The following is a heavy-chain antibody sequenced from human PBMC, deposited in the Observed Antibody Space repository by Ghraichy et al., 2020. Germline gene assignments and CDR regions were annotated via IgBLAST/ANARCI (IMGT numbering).Heavy chain of an antibody. V-gene: IGHV3-48*03. J-gene: IGHJ6*02. CDR1: GFTFSSYE. CDR3: ARDRDVDTSNSFWYYYYGMDV. Sequence: GGSLRLSCAASGFTFSSYEMNWVRQAPGKGLEWVSYISSSGSTIYYANSVKGRFTISRDNAKNSLYLQMNSLRAEDTAVYYCARDRDVDTSNSFWYYYYGMDVWGQGTTVTVSS. D-gene: IGHD5-18*01. CDR2: ISSSGSTI.